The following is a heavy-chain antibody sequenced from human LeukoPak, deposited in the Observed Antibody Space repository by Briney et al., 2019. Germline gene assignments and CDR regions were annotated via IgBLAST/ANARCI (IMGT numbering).Heavy chain of an antibody. CDR3: ARDIFYSAAQVCDY. CDR1: GFTFDDYA. D-gene: IGHD2-21*01. J-gene: IGHJ4*02. V-gene: IGHV3-9*01. CDR2: ISWNSGSK. Sequence: PGGSLRLSCAASGFTFDDYAMHWVRQAPGKGLEWVSGISWNSGSKTYADSVKGRFTISRDNAKNSLYLQMNSLRAEDTALYCCARDIFYSAAQVCDYWGQGTLVTVSS.